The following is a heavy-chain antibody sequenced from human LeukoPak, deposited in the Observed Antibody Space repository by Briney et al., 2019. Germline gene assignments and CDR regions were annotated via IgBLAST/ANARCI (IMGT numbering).Heavy chain of an antibody. D-gene: IGHD6-19*01. CDR2: IHGNGNA. CDR1: GASISRWY. Sequence: KPSETLSLTCTVSGASISRWYWSWIRQPPGKGLEWIGYIHGNGNANYNPSLKSRVSMSLDTSRNQFSLNLTSVTAADTATYYCARETMLAGFASGLGFNYWGQGTLVTVSS. J-gene: IGHJ4*02. CDR3: ARETMLAGFASGLGFNY. V-gene: IGHV4-59*01.